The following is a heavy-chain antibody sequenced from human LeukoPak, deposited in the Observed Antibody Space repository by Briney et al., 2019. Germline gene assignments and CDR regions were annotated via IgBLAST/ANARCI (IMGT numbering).Heavy chain of an antibody. CDR2: IYYSGRT. J-gene: IGHJ6*02. CDR1: GGFISSYE. CDR3: ASQNNYFHGLDV. V-gene: IGHV4-59*08. Sequence: SETLSLTCTVAGGFISSYEWSGIGQPPGKGLEGIGHIYYSGRTNDKPCLRSRVTISLDTSKKQFSLKVSSVTAADTAVYYCASQNNYFHGLDVWGQGTTVSVSS.